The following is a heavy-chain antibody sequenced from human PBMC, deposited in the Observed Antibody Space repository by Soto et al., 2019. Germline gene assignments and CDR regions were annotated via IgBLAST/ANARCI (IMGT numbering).Heavy chain of an antibody. Sequence: PSETLSLTCAVYGGSFSGYYWSWIRQPPGKGLEWIGEINHSGSTNYNPSLKSRVTISVDTSKNQFSLKLSSVTAAGTAVYYCARVRGWRAAAANWFDPWGQGTLVTVSS. D-gene: IGHD6-13*01. CDR3: ARVRGWRAAAANWFDP. V-gene: IGHV4-34*01. J-gene: IGHJ5*02. CDR1: GGSFSGYY. CDR2: INHSGST.